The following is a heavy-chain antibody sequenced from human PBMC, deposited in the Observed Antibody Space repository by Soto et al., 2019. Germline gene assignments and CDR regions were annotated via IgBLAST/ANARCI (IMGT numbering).Heavy chain of an antibody. CDR2: IIPIFGTA. Sequence: QVQLVQSGAEVKKPGSSVKVSCKASGGTFSSYAISWVRQAPGQGLEWMGGIIPIFGTANYAQKFQGRVTITADESTSTDYMELSSLRSEDTAVYYCAGEDNWNYSDWFDPWGQGTLVTVSS. J-gene: IGHJ5*02. CDR1: GGTFSSYA. V-gene: IGHV1-69*01. D-gene: IGHD1-7*01. CDR3: AGEDNWNYSDWFDP.